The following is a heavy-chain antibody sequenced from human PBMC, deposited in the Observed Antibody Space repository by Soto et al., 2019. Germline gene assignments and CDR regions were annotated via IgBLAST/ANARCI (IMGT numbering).Heavy chain of an antibody. Sequence: GGSLRLSCAASGFTFSSYGMHWVRQAPGKGLEWVAVIWYDGSNKYYADSVKGRFTISRDNSKNTLYLQMNSLRAEDTAVYYCAREEYSSSYTKYYYYYGMDVWGQGTTVTVSS. CDR3: AREEYSSSYTKYYYYYGMDV. CDR2: IWYDGSNK. CDR1: GFTFSSYG. D-gene: IGHD6-6*01. J-gene: IGHJ6*02. V-gene: IGHV3-33*01.